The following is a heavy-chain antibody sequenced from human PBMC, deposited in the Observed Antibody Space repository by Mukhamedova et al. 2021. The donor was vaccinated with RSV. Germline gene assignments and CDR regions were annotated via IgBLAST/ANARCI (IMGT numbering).Heavy chain of an antibody. J-gene: IGHJ5*02. CDR1: G. Sequence: GIAWVRQAPGQGLEWMGWINPQNGITNYAQKFQDRVIMTTDTPTRTGYMELTSLRSDDTAVYFCARVPLLWPQLRFDPLGQGT. CDR3: ARVPLLWPQLRFDP. CDR2: INPQNGIT. D-gene: IGHD3-10*01. V-gene: IGHV1-18*01.